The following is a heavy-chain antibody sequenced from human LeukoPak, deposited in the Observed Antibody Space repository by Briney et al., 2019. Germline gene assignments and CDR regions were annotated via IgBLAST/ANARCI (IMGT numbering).Heavy chain of an antibody. V-gene: IGHV3-7*01. CDR3: ATTKIWSGYYSSGYYFDY. Sequence: PGESLRLSCAASGFTFSSYWMSWVRQAPGKGLEWVANIKQDGSEKYYVDSVKGRFTISRDNAKNSLYLQMNSLRAEDTAVYYCATTKIWSGYYSSGYYFDYWGQGTLVTVSS. D-gene: IGHD3-3*01. J-gene: IGHJ4*02. CDR1: GFTFSSYW. CDR2: IKQDGSEK.